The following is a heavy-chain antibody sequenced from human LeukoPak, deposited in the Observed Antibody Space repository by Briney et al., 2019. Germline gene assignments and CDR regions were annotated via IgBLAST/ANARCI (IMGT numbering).Heavy chain of an antibody. J-gene: IGHJ3*02. CDR3: ARYSGSYPHDAFDI. CDR2: IYYSGST. D-gene: IGHD1-26*01. CDR1: GGSISSYY. Sequence: SETLSLTCTLTGGSISSYYWNWIRQPPGKGLEWIGYIYYSGSTSYNPSLKSRVTISVDTSKNHFSLKLSSVTAADTAVYYCARYSGSYPHDAFDIWGQGTMVTVSS. V-gene: IGHV4-59*01.